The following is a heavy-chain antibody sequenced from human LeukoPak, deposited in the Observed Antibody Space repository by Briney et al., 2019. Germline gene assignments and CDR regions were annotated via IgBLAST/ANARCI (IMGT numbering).Heavy chain of an antibody. CDR3: ARGYSGSYYSDY. V-gene: IGHV4-34*01. CDR2: INHSGST. CDR1: GGSFSGYY. Sequence: PSETLSLTCAVYGGSFSGYYWSWIRQPPGKGLEWIGEINHSGSTNYNPSLKSRVTISVDTSKNQFSLKLSSVTAADTAVYYCARGYSGSYYSDYWGQGTLVTVSS. D-gene: IGHD1-26*01. J-gene: IGHJ4*02.